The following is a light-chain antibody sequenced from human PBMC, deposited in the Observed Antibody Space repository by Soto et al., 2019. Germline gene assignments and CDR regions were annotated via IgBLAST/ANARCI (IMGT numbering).Light chain of an antibody. V-gene: IGLV2-23*01. Sequence: QSALTQPASVSGSLGQSITISCTGTGSDVGSYKLVSWYQQHPGKAPKLMIFEGINRPSGVSDRFSGSKSDNTASLTISGLQAEDEAEYYCCSYAGSYTFVFGTGTKVTVL. CDR2: EGI. CDR3: CSYAGSYTFV. J-gene: IGLJ1*01. CDR1: GSDVGSYKL.